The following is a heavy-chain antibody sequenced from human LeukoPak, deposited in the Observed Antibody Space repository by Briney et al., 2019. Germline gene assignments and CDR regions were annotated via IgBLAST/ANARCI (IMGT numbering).Heavy chain of an antibody. CDR3: ASYPRSIPTPPFDY. CDR2: INPNNGDT. D-gene: IGHD2-21*01. CDR1: GYTFTAQY. J-gene: IGHJ4*02. Sequence: KPGASVKVSCKASGYTFTAQYMHWVRQAPGQGLEWMGWINPNNGDTKYAQSFLGRVTMTRDTSTTTAYMELSSLRSDDTAVYFCASYPRSIPTPPFDYWGQGTLVTVSS. V-gene: IGHV1-2*02.